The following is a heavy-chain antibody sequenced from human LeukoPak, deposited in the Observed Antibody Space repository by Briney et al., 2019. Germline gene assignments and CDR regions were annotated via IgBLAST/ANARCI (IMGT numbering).Heavy chain of an antibody. CDR2: INPNSGGT. J-gene: IGHJ6*02. D-gene: IGHD2-21*02. Sequence: ASVKVSCKASGYTFTGYYMHWVRQAPGQGLEWMGWINPNSGGTNYAQKFQGRVTMTRDTSISTAYMGLSSLRSEDTAVYYCARDPAYCGGDCFYYYYYGMDVWGQGTTVTVSS. CDR3: ARDPAYCGGDCFYYYYYGMDV. CDR1: GYTFTGYY. V-gene: IGHV1-2*02.